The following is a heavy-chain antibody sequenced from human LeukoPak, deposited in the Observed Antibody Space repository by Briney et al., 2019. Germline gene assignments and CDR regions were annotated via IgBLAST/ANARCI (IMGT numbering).Heavy chain of an antibody. D-gene: IGHD1-26*01. CDR3: ARDGGSFRFDY. Sequence: GASVKDSCKPPGYTFINYGIIWVRQALGQGLEWLGMSNIAGSTSYAQKFQGRVTMTRDTSTSTVYMELRSLRYKDMDVYDCARDGGSFRFDYWGQGTLVTVSS. CDR2: SNIAGST. J-gene: IGHJ4*02. CDR1: GYTFINYG. V-gene: IGHV1-46*01.